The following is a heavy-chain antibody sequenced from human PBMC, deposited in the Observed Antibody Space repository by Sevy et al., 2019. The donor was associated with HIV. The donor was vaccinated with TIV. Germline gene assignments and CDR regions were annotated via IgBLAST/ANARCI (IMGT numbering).Heavy chain of an antibody. CDR1: GFPFSNYA. Sequence: GGSLRLSCAASGFPFSNYAMSWVRQAPGKGLEWVSTITGNAANTFYADSVQGRFTISRDNSHNTLFLQMNSRRVDDTAVYYCSDRGRWGQGSLVTVSS. J-gene: IGHJ4*02. D-gene: IGHD2-21*02. V-gene: IGHV3-23*01. CDR3: SDRGR. CDR2: ITGNAANT.